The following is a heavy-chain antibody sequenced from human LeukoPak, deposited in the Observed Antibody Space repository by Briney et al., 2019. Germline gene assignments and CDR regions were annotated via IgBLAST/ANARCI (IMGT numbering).Heavy chain of an antibody. V-gene: IGHV3-23*01. D-gene: IGHD5/OR15-5a*01. J-gene: IGHJ3*02. CDR2: VSGSGGNT. CDR3: ATLNSVYDAFDI. CDR1: GFTFSSYA. Sequence: PGGSLRLSCAASGFTFSSYAMSWVRQAPGKGLEWVSGVSGSGGNTYYADSVKGRFTISRDNSNNTLYLQLSSLRAEDTAVYYCATLNSVYDAFDIWGQGTMVTVSS.